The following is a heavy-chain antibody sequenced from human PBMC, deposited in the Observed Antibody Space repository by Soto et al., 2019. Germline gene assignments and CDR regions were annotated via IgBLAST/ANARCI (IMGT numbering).Heavy chain of an antibody. CDR2: ISYDGSNK. D-gene: IGHD1-26*01. Sequence: QVQLVESGGGVVQPGRSLRLSCAASGFTFSSYAMHWVRQAPGKGLEWVAVISYDGSNKYYADSVKGRFTISRDNSKNTLYLQMNSLRAEDTAVYYCARDIEYYFDYWGRGTLVTVSS. V-gene: IGHV3-30-3*01. J-gene: IGHJ4*02. CDR1: GFTFSSYA. CDR3: ARDIEYYFDY.